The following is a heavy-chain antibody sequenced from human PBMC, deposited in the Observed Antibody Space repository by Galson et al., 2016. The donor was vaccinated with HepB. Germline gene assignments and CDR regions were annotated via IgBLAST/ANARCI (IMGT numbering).Heavy chain of an antibody. CDR3: AKNGPAHSGGWHFGL. V-gene: IGHV4-4*02. J-gene: IGHJ2*01. CDR2: AYHSGNS. CDR1: GGSVSSDTW. D-gene: IGHD6-25*01. Sequence: LSLTCAVSGGSVSSDTWWSWVRQSPGKGLEWIAEAYHSGNSNYNPALKTRLIMSVDSSKNEISLKLTSVTAADTAVYYCAKNGPAHSGGWHFGLWGRGTLFTVSS.